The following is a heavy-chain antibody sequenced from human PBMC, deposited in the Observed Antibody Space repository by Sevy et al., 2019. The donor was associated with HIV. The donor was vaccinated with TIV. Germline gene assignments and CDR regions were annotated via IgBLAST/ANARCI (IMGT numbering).Heavy chain of an antibody. V-gene: IGHV5-51*01. CDR3: ASQSYYDSSGYYHY. Sequence: GESLKISCKGSGYSFTSYWIGWVRQMPGKGLEWRGNIYPGDSDTRYSPSFQGQVTISADKSISTAYLQWSSLKASDTAMYYCASQSYYDSSGYYHYWGQGTLVTVSS. D-gene: IGHD3-22*01. CDR2: IYPGDSDT. CDR1: GYSFTSYW. J-gene: IGHJ4*02.